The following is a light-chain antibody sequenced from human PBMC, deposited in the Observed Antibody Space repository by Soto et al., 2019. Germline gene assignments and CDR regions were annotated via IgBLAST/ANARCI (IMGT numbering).Light chain of an antibody. V-gene: IGKV1-39*01. Sequence: DVQMTQSPSSLSASVGDRVTITCRASQNIINYLNWYQQKPGKAPQLLIYVASRLESGVPSRFSGSGSGTDFTLTISSLQPEDFATYHCQQSYNAPITFGQGTRLEI. CDR3: QQSYNAPIT. CDR2: VAS. J-gene: IGKJ5*01. CDR1: QNIINY.